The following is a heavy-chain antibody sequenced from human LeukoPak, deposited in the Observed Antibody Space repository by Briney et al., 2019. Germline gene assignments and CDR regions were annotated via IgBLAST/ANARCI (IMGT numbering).Heavy chain of an antibody. CDR2: IYYSGST. D-gene: IGHD3-10*01. V-gene: IGHV4-59*12. Sequence: SETLSLTCTVSGGSISSYYWSWIRQPPGKGLEWIGYIYYSGSTNYNPSLKSRVTISVDTSKNQFSLKLSSVTAADTAVYYCARDSSWFDTYYYMDVWGKGTTVTISS. CDR1: GGSISSYY. J-gene: IGHJ6*03. CDR3: ARDSSWFDTYYYMDV.